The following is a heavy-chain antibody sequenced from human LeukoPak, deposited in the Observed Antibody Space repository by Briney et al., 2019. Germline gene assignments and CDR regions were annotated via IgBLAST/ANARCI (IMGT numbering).Heavy chain of an antibody. CDR2: ISGSGGST. D-gene: IGHD3-10*01. CDR3: ARFAGGRRQYYFDY. CDR1: GFTFNSYA. Sequence: GGSLRLSCAASGFTFNSYAMSWVRQAPGKGLEWVSAISGSGGSTYYADSVKDRFTISRDNSKNTLYLQMNSLRAEDTAVYYCARFAGGRRQYYFDYWGQGTLVTVSS. J-gene: IGHJ4*02. V-gene: IGHV3-23*01.